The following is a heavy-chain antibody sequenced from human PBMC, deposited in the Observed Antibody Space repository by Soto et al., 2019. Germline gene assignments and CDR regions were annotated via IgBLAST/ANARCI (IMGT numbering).Heavy chain of an antibody. CDR2: INPILSMS. Sequence: QVQLVQSGAEVKKPGSSVKVSCKASGDTFSFYTINWVRQAPGLGLEWVGRINPILSMSNYAQKFQGRVTMTADKSTRTAYMELRSLRSEDTAMYYCATSYGSGYRAFDYWGQGALVTVSS. J-gene: IGHJ4*02. CDR1: GDTFSFYT. CDR3: ATSYGSGYRAFDY. V-gene: IGHV1-69*02. D-gene: IGHD3-10*01.